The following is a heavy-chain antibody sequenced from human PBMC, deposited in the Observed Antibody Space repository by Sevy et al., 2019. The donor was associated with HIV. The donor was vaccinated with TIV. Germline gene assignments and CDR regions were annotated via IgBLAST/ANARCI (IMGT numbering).Heavy chain of an antibody. V-gene: IGHV1-18*01. Sequence: ASVKVSCKASXXTXTSYVXTXVRQAPGQGLEWMGRISPYNGDTNYAQKLQGRVTMTTDTSTTTAYMELRSLRSDDTAVXYCAXXPTGSQGPXXYFXHXGQGTLVTVSS. D-gene: IGHD1-26*01. J-gene: IGHJ1*01. CDR3: AXXPTGSQGPXXYFXH. CDR2: ISPYNGDT. CDR1: XXTXTSYV.